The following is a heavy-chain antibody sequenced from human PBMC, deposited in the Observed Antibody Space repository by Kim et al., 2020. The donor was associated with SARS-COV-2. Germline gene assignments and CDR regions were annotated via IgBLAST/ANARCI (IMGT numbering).Heavy chain of an antibody. CDR2: ISGSGGST. D-gene: IGHD1-1*01. Sequence: GGSLRLSCAASGFTFSSYAMSWVRQAPGKGLEWVSAISGSGGSTYYADSVTGRFTISRDNSENTMYPQMNSLSAEDTAVYDCSKSTGPGGNAWYFTLWGR. J-gene: IGHJ2*01. CDR1: GFTFSSYA. V-gene: IGHV3-23*01. CDR3: SKSTGPGGNAWYFTL.